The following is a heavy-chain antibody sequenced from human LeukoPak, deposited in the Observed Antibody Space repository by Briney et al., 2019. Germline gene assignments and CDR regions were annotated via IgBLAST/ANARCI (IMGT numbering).Heavy chain of an antibody. CDR2: ISYDGSNK. J-gene: IGHJ5*02. CDR1: GFTFSSYA. Sequence: GSLRLSCAASGFTFSSYAMHWVRQAPGKGLEWVAVISYDGSNKYYADSVKGRFTISRDNSKNTLYLQMNSLRAEDTAVYYCARDRFLGMLLPGIAVAGTFWFDPWGQGTLVTVSS. CDR3: ARDRFLGMLLPGIAVAGTFWFDP. D-gene: IGHD6-19*01. V-gene: IGHV3-30-3*01.